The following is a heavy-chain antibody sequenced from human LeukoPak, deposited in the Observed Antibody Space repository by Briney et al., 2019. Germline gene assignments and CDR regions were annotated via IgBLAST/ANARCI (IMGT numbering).Heavy chain of an antibody. D-gene: IGHD4-11*01. V-gene: IGHV4-59*08. Sequence: SETLSLTCAVYGGSFSGYYWSWIRQPPGKGLEWIGYIYYSGSTNYNPSLKSRVTISVDTSKNQFSLKLSSVTAADTAVYYCARTEYDYNNYAYYYGMDVWGQGTTVTVSS. J-gene: IGHJ6*02. CDR2: IYYSGST. CDR1: GGSFSGYY. CDR3: ARTEYDYNNYAYYYGMDV.